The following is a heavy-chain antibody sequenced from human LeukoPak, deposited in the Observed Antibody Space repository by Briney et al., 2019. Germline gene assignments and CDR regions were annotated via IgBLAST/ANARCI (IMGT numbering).Heavy chain of an antibody. D-gene: IGHD3-22*01. J-gene: IGHJ3*02. CDR3: AKGRSYYDSSDAFDI. CDR1: GVTFSSYA. CDR2: ISGSGGST. Sequence: GGSLRLSCAASGVTFSSYAMSWVRQAPGKGLEWVSAISGSGGSTYYADSVKGRFTISRDNSKNTLFLQMNSLRAEDTAVYYCAKGRSYYDSSDAFDIWGQGTMVTVSS. V-gene: IGHV3-23*01.